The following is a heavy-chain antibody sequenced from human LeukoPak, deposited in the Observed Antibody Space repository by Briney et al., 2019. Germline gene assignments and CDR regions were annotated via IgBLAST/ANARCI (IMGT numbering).Heavy chain of an antibody. V-gene: IGHV1-2*02. CDR3: ARDLGAVLRFLEWPMGWFDP. D-gene: IGHD3-3*01. Sequence: GASVKVSFKASGYPFTGHHMHWVRPAPGPGPGWMGWVNPKNGGTNYAQKFQGRVTMTRDTSISTAYMELSRLRSDDTAVYYCARDLGAVLRFLEWPMGWFDPWGQGTLVTVSS. CDR1: GYPFTGHH. CDR2: VNPKNGGT. J-gene: IGHJ5*02.